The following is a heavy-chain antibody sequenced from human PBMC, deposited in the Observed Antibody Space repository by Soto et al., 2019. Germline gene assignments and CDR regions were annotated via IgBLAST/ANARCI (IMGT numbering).Heavy chain of an antibody. CDR3: GRDGGSCYYYGEDY. V-gene: IGHV3-33*01. J-gene: IGHJ4*02. CDR2: IWYDGSNK. CDR1: GVTFSSYG. Sequence: PGRSLTLSCAASGVTFSSYGMHWVRQEPGKGLEWMAVIWYDGSNKYYADSVKGRFTIPRDNSKHTLYLQKNITRAEEPAVYYGGRDGGSCYYYGEDYWGQGALVTVSS. D-gene: IGHD3-22*01.